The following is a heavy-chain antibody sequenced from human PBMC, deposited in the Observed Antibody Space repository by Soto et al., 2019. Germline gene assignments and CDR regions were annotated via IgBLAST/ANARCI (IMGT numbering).Heavy chain of an antibody. V-gene: IGHV1-69*13. J-gene: IGHJ5*02. Sequence: VKVSFKASGGTFSSYAISWVRQAPGQGLEWMGGIIPIFGTANYAQKFQGRVTITADESTSTAYMELSSLRSEDTAVYYCARVARDYSNYDWFDPWGQGTLVTVSS. CDR1: GGTFSSYA. D-gene: IGHD4-4*01. CDR2: IIPIFGTA. CDR3: ARVARDYSNYDWFDP.